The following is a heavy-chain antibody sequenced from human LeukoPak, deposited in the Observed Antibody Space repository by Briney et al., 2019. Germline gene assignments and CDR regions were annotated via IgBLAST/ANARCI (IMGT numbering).Heavy chain of an antibody. J-gene: IGHJ4*02. D-gene: IGHD3-16*01. V-gene: IGHV1-2*02. Sequence: ASVKVSCKASGYIFTGYYLHWVRQAPGQGLEWMGWIKPDGDHTNYAQKFQGRVTMTRDTSISTAYMELTRLRSDDTAVYYCAREKDTSLDYWGQGTLVIVSS. CDR1: GYIFTGYY. CDR2: IKPDGDHT. CDR3: AREKDTSLDY.